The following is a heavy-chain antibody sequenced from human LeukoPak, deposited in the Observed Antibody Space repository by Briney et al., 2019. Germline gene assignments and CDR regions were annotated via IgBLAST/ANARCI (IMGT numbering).Heavy chain of an antibody. J-gene: IGHJ5*02. CDR3: ARVGVVVPAAEEVGFDP. Sequence: SETLSLTCTVSGGSISSYYWSWIRQPPGKGLEWIGYMYYSGSTNYNPSLKSRVTISVDTSKNQFSLKLSSVTAADTAVYYCARVGVVVPAAEEVGFDPWGQGTLVTVSS. V-gene: IGHV4-59*01. CDR2: MYYSGST. CDR1: GGSISSYY. D-gene: IGHD2-2*01.